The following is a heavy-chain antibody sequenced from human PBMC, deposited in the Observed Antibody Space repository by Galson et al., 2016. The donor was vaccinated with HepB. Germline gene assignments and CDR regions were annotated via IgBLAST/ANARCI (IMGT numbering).Heavy chain of an antibody. Sequence: SCKASGYTFTNYAMHWVRQAPGQRLEWMGWINGGNGNTKYSQKFQVRVIFTRDTSASTAYMELSSLRSEDTAVYYCARDSRARGMDVWGQGTTVTVSS. CDR2: INGGNGNT. V-gene: IGHV1-3*01. J-gene: IGHJ6*02. CDR1: GYTFTNYA. CDR3: ARDSRARGMDV.